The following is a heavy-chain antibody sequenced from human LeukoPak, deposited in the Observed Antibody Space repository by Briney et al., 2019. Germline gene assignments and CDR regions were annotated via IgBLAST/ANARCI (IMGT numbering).Heavy chain of an antibody. Sequence: GGSLRLSCAASGFTFSSYAMSWVRQAPGKGLEWVSAISGSGGSTYYADSVKGRFTISRDNAKNSLYLQMNSLRDEDTAVYYCARDPSAGLMGVGYFQHWGQGTLVTVSS. V-gene: IGHV3-23*01. CDR1: GFTFSSYA. CDR2: ISGSGGST. CDR3: ARDPSAGLMGVGYFQH. D-gene: IGHD1-26*01. J-gene: IGHJ1*01.